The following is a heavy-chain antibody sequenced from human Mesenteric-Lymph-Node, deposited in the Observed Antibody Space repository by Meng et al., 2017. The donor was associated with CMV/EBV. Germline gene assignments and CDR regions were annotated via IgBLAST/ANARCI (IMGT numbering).Heavy chain of an antibody. CDR3: AKTLLFATDFDY. V-gene: IGHV4-39*01. CDR1: GGSISSSSNY. CDR2: IHYSGST. J-gene: IGHJ4*02. Sequence: ETLSLTCTVSGGSISSSSNYWGWIRQPPGKGLEWIGSIHYSGSTYYNPSLNSRVTISADTSKNQFSLKLGSVTAADAAVYYCAKTLLFATDFDYWGQGTLVTVSS. D-gene: IGHD3-10*01.